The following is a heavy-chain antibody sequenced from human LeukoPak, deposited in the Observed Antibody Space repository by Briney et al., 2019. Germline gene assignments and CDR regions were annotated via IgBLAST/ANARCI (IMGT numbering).Heavy chain of an antibody. V-gene: IGHV3-21*01. Sequence: GGSLRLSCAASGFSFSSFSINWVRQAPGKGPEWVSSISGNGMYIYYADAVEGRFTVSKDNAKNSVYLQMNSLRAEDTAVYYCARDKHYYGSGSSFGGAFDIWGQGTMVTVSS. CDR3: ARDKHYYGSGSSFGGAFDI. CDR2: ISGNGMYI. CDR1: GFSFSSFS. J-gene: IGHJ3*02. D-gene: IGHD3-10*01.